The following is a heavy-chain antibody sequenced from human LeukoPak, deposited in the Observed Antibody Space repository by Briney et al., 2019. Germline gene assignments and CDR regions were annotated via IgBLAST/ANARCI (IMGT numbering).Heavy chain of an antibody. V-gene: IGHV4-39*07. CDR3: AREVVTVVTPANWFDP. CDR2: IYYSGST. Sequence: SETLSLTCTVSGGSISSSSYYWGWIRQPPGKGLEWIGSIYYSGSTYYNPSLKSRVTISVDTSKNQFSLKLSSVTAADTAVYYCAREVVTVVTPANWFDPWGQGTLVTVSS. D-gene: IGHD4-23*01. CDR1: GGSISSSSYY. J-gene: IGHJ5*02.